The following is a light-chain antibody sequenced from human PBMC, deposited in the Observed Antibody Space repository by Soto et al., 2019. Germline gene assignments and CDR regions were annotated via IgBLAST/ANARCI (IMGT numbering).Light chain of an antibody. Sequence: EIVITQSPVTLSVSPWERATLSCRASQSVANSYLAWYQQKPGQAPRLLLCGASTRAAGIPARFSGSGSGTEFTLTISSLQSEDFAIYYCQQRQYWPPSTFGQGTRLEIK. CDR2: GAS. V-gene: IGKV3-15*01. CDR1: QSVANSY. J-gene: IGKJ5*01. CDR3: QQRQYWPPST.